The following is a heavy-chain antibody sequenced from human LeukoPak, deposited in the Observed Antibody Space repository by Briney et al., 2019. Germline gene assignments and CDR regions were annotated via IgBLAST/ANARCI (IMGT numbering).Heavy chain of an antibody. CDR2: INPNSGGT. D-gene: IGHD5-12*01. CDR1: GYTFTNYY. CDR3: ARGSGYDYNWFDP. Sequence: ASVKVSCKASGYTFTNYYVHWVRQPPGQRLEWMGWINPNSGGTDYAQKFQGRVTMTRDTSISTAYMELSRLTSDDTAVYYCARGSGYDYNWFDPWGQGTLGIVSS. J-gene: IGHJ5*02. V-gene: IGHV1-2*02.